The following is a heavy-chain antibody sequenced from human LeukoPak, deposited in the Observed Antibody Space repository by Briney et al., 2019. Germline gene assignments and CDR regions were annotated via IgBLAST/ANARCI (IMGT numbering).Heavy chain of an antibody. CDR3: ARDFGSGSIYKAPLWF. V-gene: IGHV4-39*07. CDR2: IYYSGNT. D-gene: IGHD3-10*01. J-gene: IGHJ4*02. Sequence: SETLSLTCTVSGGSIITTNYYWGWIRQPPGKGLEWIGSIYYSGNTYYKPSLKSRVTISVDTSKNQFSLKLTSVTAADTAVYYCARDFGSGSIYKAPLWFWGQGALVTVSS. CDR1: GGSIITTNYY.